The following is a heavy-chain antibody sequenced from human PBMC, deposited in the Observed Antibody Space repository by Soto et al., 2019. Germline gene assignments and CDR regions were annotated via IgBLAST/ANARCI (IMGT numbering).Heavy chain of an antibody. D-gene: IGHD5-18*01. CDR2: INHSGST. V-gene: IGHV4-34*01. J-gene: IGHJ6*02. CDR1: GGSFSGYY. Sequence: PSETLSLTXAVYGGSFSGYYWSWIRQPPGKGLEWIGEINHSGSTNYNPSLKSRVTISVDTSKNQFSLKLSSVTAADTAVYYCARDVSRGYGYVLRNYYYYGMDVWGQGTTVTVSS. CDR3: ARDVSRGYGYVLRNYYYYGMDV.